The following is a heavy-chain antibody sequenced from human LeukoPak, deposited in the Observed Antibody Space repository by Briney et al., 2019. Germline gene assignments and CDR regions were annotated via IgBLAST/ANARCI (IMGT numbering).Heavy chain of an antibody. CDR2: INGDGGST. CDR3: AKVLEPDYYYYYMDV. V-gene: IGHV3-43*02. CDR1: GFTFDDYA. Sequence: GGSLRLFCAASGFTFDDYAMHWVRQAPGKGLEGVSLINGDGGSTYYADSVKRLFTISRDNSKNSLYLQMNSLRTEDTTLYYCAKVLEPDYYYYYMDVWGKGTTVTVSS. J-gene: IGHJ6*03. D-gene: IGHD1-1*01.